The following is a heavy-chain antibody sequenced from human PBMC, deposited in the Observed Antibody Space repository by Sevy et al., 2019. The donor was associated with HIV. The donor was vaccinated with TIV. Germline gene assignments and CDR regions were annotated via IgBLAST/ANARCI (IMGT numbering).Heavy chain of an antibody. Sequence: SETLSLTCAVYGGSFSGYYWSWIRQPPGKGLEWIGEINHSGSTNYNPSLKSRFTISVDTSKNQFSLKLSSVTAADTAVYYCASDGYCSGGSCSQRFDPWGQGTLVTVSS. CDR1: GGSFSGYY. CDR2: INHSGST. CDR3: ASDGYCSGGSCSQRFDP. J-gene: IGHJ5*02. D-gene: IGHD2-15*01. V-gene: IGHV4-34*01.